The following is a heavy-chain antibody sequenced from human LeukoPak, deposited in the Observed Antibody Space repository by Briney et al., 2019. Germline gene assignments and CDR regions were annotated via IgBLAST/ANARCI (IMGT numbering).Heavy chain of an antibody. D-gene: IGHD4-23*01. Sequence: GGSLRLSCAASGFTVSSNYMSWVRQAPGKGLEWVSIIYSGGNTYYADSVKGRFTISRDNSKNTLYLQMNSLRAEDTAVYYCASQTTVVTPRYFDYWGQGTLVTVSS. CDR3: ASQTTVVTPRYFDY. J-gene: IGHJ4*02. V-gene: IGHV3-53*01. CDR1: GFTVSSNY. CDR2: IYSGGNT.